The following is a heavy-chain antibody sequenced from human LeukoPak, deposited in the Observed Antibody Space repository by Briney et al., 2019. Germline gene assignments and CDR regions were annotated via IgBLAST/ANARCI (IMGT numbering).Heavy chain of an antibody. CDR2: INPNSGGT. CDR1: GYTFTGYY. J-gene: IGHJ4*02. V-gene: IGHV1-2*02. D-gene: IGHD6-19*01. CDR3: ARVSPLIAVAGDFDY. Sequence: ASVKVSCKASGYTFTGYYMHWVRQAPGQGLEWMGWINPNSGGTNYAQKFQGRVTMTRDTSISTAYMELSRLRSDDTAVYYCARVSPLIAVAGDFDYWGQGTLVTVSS.